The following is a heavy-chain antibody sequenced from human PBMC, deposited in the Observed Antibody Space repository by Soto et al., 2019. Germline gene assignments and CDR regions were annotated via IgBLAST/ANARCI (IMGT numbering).Heavy chain of an antibody. D-gene: IGHD3-16*01. CDR1: GDSVSSNSAA. CDR3: ARAYSRSFGGIYYYYGMDV. J-gene: IGHJ6*02. Sequence: SPTLSLPCPISGDSVSSNSAAWNWIRQSPSRGLERLGRTYYRSKWYNDYAVTVKSRITINPDTSKNQFSLHLNSVTPEDTAVDYYARAYSRSFGGIYYYYGMDVWGQGTTVTVSS. V-gene: IGHV6-1*01. CDR2: TYYRSKWYN.